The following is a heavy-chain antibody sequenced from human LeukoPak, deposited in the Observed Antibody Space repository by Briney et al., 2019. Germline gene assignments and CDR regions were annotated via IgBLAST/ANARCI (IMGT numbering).Heavy chain of an antibody. CDR3: ARGANIVATIQDSPAQNYYYYGMDV. CDR1: GFTFSSYA. J-gene: IGHJ6*02. D-gene: IGHD5-12*01. CDR2: ISYDGSNK. Sequence: GGSLRLSCAASGFTFSSYAMHWVRQAPGKGLEWVAVISYDGSNKYYADSVKGRFTISRDNSKNTLYLQMNSLRAEDTAVYYCARGANIVATIQDSPAQNYYYYGMDVWGQGTTVTVSS. V-gene: IGHV3-30-3*01.